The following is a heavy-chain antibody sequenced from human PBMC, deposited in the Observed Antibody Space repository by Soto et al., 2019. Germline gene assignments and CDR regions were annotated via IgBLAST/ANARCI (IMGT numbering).Heavy chain of an antibody. J-gene: IGHJ4*02. V-gene: IGHV1-69*01. Sequence: QVHLVQSGAEVKRPGSSVKVSCEASGGSFSRDAITWVRQVPGQGREWMGGIIPTFGAANYGRQFQGRVTISADESTRTVYMELSSLRFDYTAVYYCARGFSGYYSSLDYWGQGTLVTVSS. CDR3: ARGFSGYYSSLDY. D-gene: IGHD5-12*01. CDR1: GGSFSRDA. CDR2: IIPTFGAA.